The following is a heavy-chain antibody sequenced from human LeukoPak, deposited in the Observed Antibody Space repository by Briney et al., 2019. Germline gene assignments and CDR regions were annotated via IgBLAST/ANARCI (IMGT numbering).Heavy chain of an antibody. CDR1: GFTVSRHY. CDR3: ARGCSSGDVTAADY. Sequence: LPGGSLRLSCAASGFTVSRHYMGWVRQAPGKGLVGVSVIYTGGSTYYADSVKGRFTISRDNSKNTLYLQMNSLRVEDTAVYYCARGCSSGDVTAADYWGQGTLVTVSS. D-gene: IGHD2-21*02. V-gene: IGHV3-66*02. CDR2: IYTGGST. J-gene: IGHJ4*02.